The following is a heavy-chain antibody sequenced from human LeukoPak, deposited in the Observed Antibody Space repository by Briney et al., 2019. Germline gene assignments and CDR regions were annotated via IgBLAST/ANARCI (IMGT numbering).Heavy chain of an antibody. D-gene: IGHD3-3*01. Sequence: GGSLRLSCAASGFTFSSYAMSWVRQAPGKGLEWVSAISGSGGSTYYADSVKGRFTISRDNSKNTLYLQMNSLRAEDTAVYYRAKGSRRKPLRFLEWSTYYFDYWGQGTLVTVSS. V-gene: IGHV3-23*01. CDR1: GFTFSSYA. CDR2: ISGSGGST. CDR3: AKGSRRKPLRFLEWSTYYFDY. J-gene: IGHJ4*02.